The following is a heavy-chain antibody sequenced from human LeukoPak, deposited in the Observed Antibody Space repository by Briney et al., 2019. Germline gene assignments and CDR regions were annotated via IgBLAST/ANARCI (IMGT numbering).Heavy chain of an antibody. CDR2: ISYDGGHK. Sequence: GGFLRLSCVASGFTFSSYGMHWVRQAPGKGLEWVTLISYDGGHKNYADSVKGRFTIFRDNSKNTLYLQMNSLRAEDTAVCYCAKDMDVHCSSTSCYVPGMDVWGQGTTVTVSS. V-gene: IGHV3-30*18. CDR1: GFTFSSYG. CDR3: AKDMDVHCSSTSCYVPGMDV. D-gene: IGHD2-2*01. J-gene: IGHJ6*02.